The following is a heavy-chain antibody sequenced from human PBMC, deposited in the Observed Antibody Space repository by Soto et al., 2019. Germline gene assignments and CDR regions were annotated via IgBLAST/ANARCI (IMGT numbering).Heavy chain of an antibody. Sequence: KPSETLSLTCIVSGESISSSSYYWGWIRQPPGKGLEWIGSIYYSGRTYYNPSFKSRVTISIDTSKNQFSLKLSSVTATDTAVYYCARQRTTVVTQAYFDHWGQGAPVTVSS. CDR2: IYYSGRT. J-gene: IGHJ4*02. V-gene: IGHV4-39*01. CDR1: GESISSSSYY. CDR3: ARQRTTVVTQAYFDH. D-gene: IGHD2-21*02.